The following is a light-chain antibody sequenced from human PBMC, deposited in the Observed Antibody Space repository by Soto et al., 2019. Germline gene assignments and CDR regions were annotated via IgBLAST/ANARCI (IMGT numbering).Light chain of an antibody. Sequence: ESVLTQSPATLSLSPGERVTLSCRASQSVSSNLAWYQQKPGQAPRLLMYGASNRATGIPARFSGSGSGTDFTLTISSLEPEDFAVYHCQQRSDWPITFGQGTRLEIK. CDR3: QQRSDWPIT. J-gene: IGKJ5*01. V-gene: IGKV3-11*01. CDR2: GAS. CDR1: QSVSSN.